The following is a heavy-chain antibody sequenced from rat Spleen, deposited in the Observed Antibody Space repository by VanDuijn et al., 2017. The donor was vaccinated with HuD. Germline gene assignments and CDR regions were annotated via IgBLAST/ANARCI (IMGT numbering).Heavy chain of an antibody. CDR2: IRYDGDNT. CDR1: GFTFSNSG. Sequence: EVQLVEAGGGLVQPGRSLKLSCAASGFTFSNSGMAWVRQAPTKGLEWVETIRYDGDNTYYRDSVKGRFIVSRDNAKSTLYLHMERLWYDDTATYYCAILGNSGIGNWVAYWGQGTLVTVA. CDR3: AILGNSGIGNWVAY. V-gene: IGHV5-29*01. J-gene: IGHJ3*01. D-gene: IGHD4-4*01.